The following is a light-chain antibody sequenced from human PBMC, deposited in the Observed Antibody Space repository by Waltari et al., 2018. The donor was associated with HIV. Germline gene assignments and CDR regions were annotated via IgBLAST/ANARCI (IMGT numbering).Light chain of an antibody. J-gene: IGKJ2*01. CDR2: AAS. CDR1: QSISSY. V-gene: IGKV1-39*01. Sequence: DIQMTQSPSSLSASVGDRVTITCRASQSISSYLNWYQQKPGKAPKRLIYAASSLQSGVPSRFSGSGSGTDFTLTISSLQPEDFATYYCQQSYSTPLTLGQGTKLEIK. CDR3: QQSYSTPLT.